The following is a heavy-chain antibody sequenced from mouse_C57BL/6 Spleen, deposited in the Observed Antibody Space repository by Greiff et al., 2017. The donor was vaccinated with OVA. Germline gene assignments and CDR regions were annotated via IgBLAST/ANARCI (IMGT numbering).Heavy chain of an antibody. CDR1: GFNIKDDY. V-gene: IGHV14-4*01. D-gene: IGHD2-3*01. CDR2: IDPENGDT. CDR3: TTIYPAWFAY. Sequence: EVQLQESGAELVRPGASVKLSCTASGFNIKDDYMHWVKQRPEQGLEWIGWIDPENGDTEYASKFQGKATITADTSSNTAYLQLSSLTSEDTAVYYCTTIYPAWFAYWGQGTLVTVSA. J-gene: IGHJ3*01.